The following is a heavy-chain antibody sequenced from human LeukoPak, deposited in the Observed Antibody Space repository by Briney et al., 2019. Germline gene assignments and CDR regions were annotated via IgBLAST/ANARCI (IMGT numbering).Heavy chain of an antibody. CDR3: AKGLPISMLVVIINGLDY. V-gene: IGHV3-23*01. CDR1: WFSFMTYS. D-gene: IGHD3-22*01. J-gene: IGHJ4*02. CDR2: NSRSGGST. Sequence: SLFCVSSWFSFMTYSVPRILQALEKPLLCLALNSRSGGSTYYADAVKGRFTISRDNSKNTVYLQMNSLRAEDTAVYYCAKGLPISMLVVIINGLDYWGQGTLVTVSS.